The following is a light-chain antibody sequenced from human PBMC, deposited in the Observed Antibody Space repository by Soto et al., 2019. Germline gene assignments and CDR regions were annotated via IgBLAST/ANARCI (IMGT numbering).Light chain of an antibody. Sequence: DIQMTQSPSSLSASVGDRVTISCRASHYISTNLNWYQKKPGKAPKLLIHAASSLHSGVPSRFSGSGSGTDFTLTIDSLQPEDFANYYCQQSYSTPPATFGQGTKLEIQ. CDR1: HYISTN. CDR3: QQSYSTPPAT. V-gene: IGKV1-39*01. CDR2: AAS. J-gene: IGKJ2*01.